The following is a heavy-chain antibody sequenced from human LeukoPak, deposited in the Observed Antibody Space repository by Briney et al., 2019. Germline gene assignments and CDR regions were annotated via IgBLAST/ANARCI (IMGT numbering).Heavy chain of an antibody. D-gene: IGHD1-26*01. Sequence: GGSLRLSCAASGFSVSDYSISWIRQSPGKGPEWISYVMSGRGSTNYADSVKGRFTISRDNAKNSVALQLDGLRADDTAVYFCTRERQGSYYAFESWGQGTLVTVSS. CDR3: TRERQGSYYAFES. J-gene: IGHJ4*02. CDR1: GFSVSDYS. V-gene: IGHV3-11*05. CDR2: VMSGRGST.